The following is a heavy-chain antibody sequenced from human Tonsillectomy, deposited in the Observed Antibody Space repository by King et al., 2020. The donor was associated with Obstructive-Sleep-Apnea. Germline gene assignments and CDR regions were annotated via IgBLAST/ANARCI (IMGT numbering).Heavy chain of an antibody. D-gene: IGHD5-12*01. J-gene: IGHJ4*02. Sequence: VQLVESVGGVVRPGQSLRLSCATSGFTLRHYGMHWVRQAPGTGLEWVAVIWYDETKKHSADSVKGRFTISRDNSNNTLYLEMNSLRAENTAVYYCAGEARKWLQTAYFDLWGQGTLVAVPS. CDR1: GFTLRHYG. CDR2: IWYDETKK. CDR3: AGEARKWLQTAYFDL. V-gene: IGHV3-33*01.